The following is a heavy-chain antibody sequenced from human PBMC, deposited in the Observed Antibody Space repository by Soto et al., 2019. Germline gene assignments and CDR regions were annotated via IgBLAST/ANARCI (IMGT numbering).Heavy chain of an antibody. CDR2: IIPIFGTA. V-gene: IGHV1-69*13. CDR1: GGTFSSYA. CDR3: ARGRTAMVLNWFDP. D-gene: IGHD5-18*01. J-gene: IGHJ5*02. Sequence: SVKVSCKASGGTFSSYAISWVRQAPGQGLEWMGGIIPIFGTANYAQKFQGRVTITADESTSTAYMELSSLRSEDTAVYYCARGRTAMVLNWFDPWGQGTLVTVSS.